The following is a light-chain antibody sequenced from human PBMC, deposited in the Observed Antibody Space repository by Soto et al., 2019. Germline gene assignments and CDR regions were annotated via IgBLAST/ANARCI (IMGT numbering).Light chain of an antibody. Sequence: EIVFTQSPATLSLSPGERATLSCRASQSVSSYLAWYQQTPGQAPRLLIYDASNRANGIPARFSGSGSGTDLTLTISSLEPEDFAVYDCQQRSNWPPITFGQGTRLEIK. V-gene: IGKV3-11*01. CDR3: QQRSNWPPIT. CDR2: DAS. J-gene: IGKJ5*01. CDR1: QSVSSY.